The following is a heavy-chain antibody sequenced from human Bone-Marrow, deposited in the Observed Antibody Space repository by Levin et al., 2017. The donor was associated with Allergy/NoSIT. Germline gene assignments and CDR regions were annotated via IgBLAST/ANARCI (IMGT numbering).Heavy chain of an antibody. J-gene: IGHJ6*02. CDR1: GFSFDTYS. D-gene: IGHD6-13*01. CDR2: ISWNSGRI. CDR3: AKDGGYSTSWNAGFGLDV. V-gene: IGHV3-9*01. Sequence: SLKISCAASGFSFDTYSMHWVRQAPGKGLEWVSGISWNSGRIAYAESVKGRFTISRDNAKNSLYLQMNSLRSEDTALYFCAKDGGYSTSWNAGFGLDVWGQGTTVIVSS.